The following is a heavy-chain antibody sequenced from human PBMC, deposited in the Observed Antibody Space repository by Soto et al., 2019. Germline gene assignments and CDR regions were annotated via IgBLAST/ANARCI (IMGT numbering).Heavy chain of an antibody. V-gene: IGHV4-59*01. CDR3: ARMDRAYFDY. D-gene: IGHD3-10*01. CDR1: GGSISSYY. CDR2: IYYSGST. J-gene: IGHJ4*02. Sequence: ETLCLSCPVSGGSISSYYWSWIRQPPGKGLEWIGYIYYSGSTNYNPSLKSRVTISVDTSKNQFSLKLSSVTAADTAVYYCARMDRAYFDYWGQGTLVTVYS.